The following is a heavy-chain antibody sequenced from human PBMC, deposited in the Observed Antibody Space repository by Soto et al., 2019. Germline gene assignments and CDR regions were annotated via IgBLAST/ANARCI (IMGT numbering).Heavy chain of an antibody. D-gene: IGHD4-17*01. CDR2: ISGSGGST. J-gene: IGHJ4*02. V-gene: IGHV3-23*01. CDR3: AICAGTTVTNSNFDC. Sequence: EVQLLESGGGLVQPGGSLRLSCAASGFTFSSYAMSWVRQAPGKGLEWVSAISGSGGSTYYADSVKGRFTISRDNSKHTLFLEMNSVRAEDTAVSYCAICAGTTVTNSNFDCWGQGPLVTVSS. CDR1: GFTFSSYA.